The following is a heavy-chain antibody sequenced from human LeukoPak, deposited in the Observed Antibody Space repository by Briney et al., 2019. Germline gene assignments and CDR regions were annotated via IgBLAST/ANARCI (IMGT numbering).Heavy chain of an antibody. J-gene: IGHJ5*02. D-gene: IGHD3-22*01. CDR3: ARGYDSTGYGVGEANWFDP. CDR1: GYSISSGYY. V-gene: IGHV4-38-2*02. CDR2: IYHSGST. Sequence: SETLSLTCTVSGYSISSGYYWGWIRQPPGKGPEWIGSIYHSGSTYYNPSLKSRVTMSIDTSKNQFSLMLYSVTAADTALYYCARGYDSTGYGVGEANWFDPWGQGTLVTVSS.